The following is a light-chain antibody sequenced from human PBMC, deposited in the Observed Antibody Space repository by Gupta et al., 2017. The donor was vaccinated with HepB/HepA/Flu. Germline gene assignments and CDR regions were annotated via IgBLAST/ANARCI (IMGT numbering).Light chain of an antibody. J-gene: IGLJ2*01. CDR3: QSLDNSRTAVV. CDR2: ANS. V-gene: IGLV1-40*01. CDR1: RSNIGAHYD. Sequence: QSVLTQPPSVSGAPGRRVTISCTGSRSNIGAHYDVNWYQHLPGTAPKLLIYANSNRPSGVPDRFSGSKSGTSASLAITGLQAEDEAHYYCQSLDNSRTAVVFGGGTKLTVL.